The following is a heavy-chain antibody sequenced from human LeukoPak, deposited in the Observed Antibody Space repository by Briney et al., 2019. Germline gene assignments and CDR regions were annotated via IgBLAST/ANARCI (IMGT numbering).Heavy chain of an antibody. D-gene: IGHD1-26*01. CDR3: AKDRMVGTGEYYFDY. V-gene: IGHV3-23*01. CDR2: ISGSGGST. Sequence: PGGSLRLPCAASGFTFSSYAMSWVRQAPGKGLEWVSAISGSGGSTYYADSVKGRFTISRDNSKNTLYLQMNSLRAEDTAVYYCAKDRMVGTGEYYFDYWGQGTLVTVSS. CDR1: GFTFSSYA. J-gene: IGHJ4*02.